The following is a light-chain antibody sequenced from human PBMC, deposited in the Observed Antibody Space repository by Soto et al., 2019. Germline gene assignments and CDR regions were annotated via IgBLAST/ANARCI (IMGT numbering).Light chain of an antibody. Sequence: EIVLTQSPAILAFSPGDRATLSCRASQSVSSSYLAWYQQKPGQAPRLLIYSSSTRATGIPDRFSGGGSGTDFTLTISKLEPEDFAVYYCQHYVRLPWTFGQGTKV. CDR3: QHYVRLPWT. J-gene: IGKJ1*01. V-gene: IGKV3-20*01. CDR1: QSVSSSY. CDR2: SSS.